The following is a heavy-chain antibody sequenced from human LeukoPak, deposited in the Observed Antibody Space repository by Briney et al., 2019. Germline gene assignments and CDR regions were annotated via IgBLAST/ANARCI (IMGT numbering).Heavy chain of an antibody. CDR2: IYYSGST. J-gene: IGHJ6*03. V-gene: IGHV4-31*03. Sequence: SETLSLTCTVSGGSISSGGYYWSWIRQHPGKGLEWIGYIYYSGSTYYNSSLKSRVTISVDTSKNQFSLKLSSVTAADTAVYYCARGNYYYYYMDVWGKGTTVTVSS. CDR1: GGSISSGGYY. CDR3: ARGNYYYYYMDV.